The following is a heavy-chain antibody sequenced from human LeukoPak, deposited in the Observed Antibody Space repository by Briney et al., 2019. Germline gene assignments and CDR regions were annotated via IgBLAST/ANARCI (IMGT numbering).Heavy chain of an antibody. CDR2: INHSGST. Sequence: PLETLSLTCAVYGGSFSGYYWSWIRQPPGKGLEWIGEINHSGSTNYNPSLKSRVTISVDTSKNQFSLKLSSVTAADTAVYYCASRTYGSGSNWGQGTLVTVSS. CDR1: GGSFSGYY. D-gene: IGHD3-10*01. V-gene: IGHV4-34*01. CDR3: ASRTYGSGSN. J-gene: IGHJ4*02.